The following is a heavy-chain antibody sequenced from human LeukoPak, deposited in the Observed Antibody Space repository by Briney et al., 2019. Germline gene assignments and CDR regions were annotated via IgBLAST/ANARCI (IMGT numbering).Heavy chain of an antibody. D-gene: IGHD3-16*01. J-gene: IGHJ6*03. Sequence: GGSLRLSCAASGFTFSSYGMSWVRQAPGKGLEWVSAISGSGGSTYYADSVKGRFTISRDNAKNTLCLQMNSLRAEDTAVYYCARAAHLGYYYYYMDVWGKGTTVTISS. CDR1: GFTFSSYG. CDR3: ARAAHLGYYYYYMDV. V-gene: IGHV3-23*01. CDR2: ISGSGGST.